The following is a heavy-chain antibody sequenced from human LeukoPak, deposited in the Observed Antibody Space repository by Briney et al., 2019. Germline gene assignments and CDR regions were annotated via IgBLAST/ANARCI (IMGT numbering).Heavy chain of an antibody. D-gene: IGHD5-24*01. CDR3: AMDGYNFAGYFDY. V-gene: IGHV1-2*02. J-gene: IGHJ4*02. CDR1: GYTFTGYH. CDR2: INPNSGGT. Sequence: GASVKVSCKASGYTFTGYHMHWVRQAPGQGLEWMGWINPNSGGTNYAQKFQGRVTMTRDTSISTAYMELSRLRSDDTAVYYCAMDGYNFAGYFDYWGQGTLVSVSS.